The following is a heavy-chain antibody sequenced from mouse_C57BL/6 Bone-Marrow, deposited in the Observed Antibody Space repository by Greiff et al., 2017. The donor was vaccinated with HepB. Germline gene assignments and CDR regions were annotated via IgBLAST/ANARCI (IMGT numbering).Heavy chain of an antibody. D-gene: IGHD1-1*01. J-gene: IGHJ2*01. Sequence: EVQRVESGAELVKPGASVKLSCTASGFNIKDYYMPWVKQRTEQGLEWIGRIDPEDGETKYAPKFQGKATITADTSSNTAYLQLSSLTSEDTAVYYCARDYYGSSYVGYWGQGTTLTVSS. CDR2: IDPEDGET. CDR1: GFNIKDYY. V-gene: IGHV14-2*01. CDR3: ARDYYGSSYVGY.